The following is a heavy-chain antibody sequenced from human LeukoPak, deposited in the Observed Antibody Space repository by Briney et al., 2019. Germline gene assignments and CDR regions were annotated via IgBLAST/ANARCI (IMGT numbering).Heavy chain of an antibody. CDR2: ISGSGGST. D-gene: IGHD6-13*01. V-gene: IGHV3-23*01. CDR1: GFTFSSYA. J-gene: IGHJ5*02. CDR3: ARGEDKRSSVFGIAAST. Sequence: GGSLRLSCAASGFTFSSYAMSWVRQAPGKGLEWVSAISGSGGSTYYADSVKGRFTISRDNSKNTLYLQMNSLRAEDTAVYYCARGEDKRSSVFGIAASTWGQGTLVTVSS.